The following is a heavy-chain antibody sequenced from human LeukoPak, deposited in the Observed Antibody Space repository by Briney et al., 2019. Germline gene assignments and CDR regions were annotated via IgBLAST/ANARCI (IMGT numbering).Heavy chain of an antibody. CDR1: GGAVNSYY. CDR3: ASYGWYRSRDAIDI. Sequence: SETLSLTCTVSGGAVNSYYWSWIRQTPGKGLEWIGNIYHSGSTYYNPSLKSRVTISVDTSKNQFSLKLSSVTAADTAVYYCASYGWYRSRDAIDIWGQGAMVTVSS. D-gene: IGHD6-19*01. CDR2: IYHSGST. V-gene: IGHV4-59*08. J-gene: IGHJ3*02.